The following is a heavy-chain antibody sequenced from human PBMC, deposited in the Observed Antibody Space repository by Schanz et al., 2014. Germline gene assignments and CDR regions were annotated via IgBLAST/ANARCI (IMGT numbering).Heavy chain of an antibody. Sequence: QVQLVQSGGEVKKPGASATVSCKASGYTFNNHGISWVRQAPGQGPEWMGWISAFDDKTDYAQNFQGRLIMTTDTATTTVYMELRGLRSDDTAVYYCARETTIITGGAFDVWGQGTMVTVSS. CDR1: GYTFNNHG. D-gene: IGHD3-9*01. V-gene: IGHV1-18*01. J-gene: IGHJ3*01. CDR2: ISAFDDKT. CDR3: ARETTIITGGAFDV.